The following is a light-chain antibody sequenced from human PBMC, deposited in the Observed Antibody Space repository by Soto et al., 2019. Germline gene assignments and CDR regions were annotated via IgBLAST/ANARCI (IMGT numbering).Light chain of an antibody. Sequence: EIVLTQSPGTLSLSPGERATLSCRASQSVSSNYLAWYQQKPGQAPKVLIYRASSRATGIPDRFSGSGSGTDFTLTISRLEPEDFAVYYCQQYNDWYTFGQGTKLEI. V-gene: IGKV3-20*01. J-gene: IGKJ2*01. CDR2: RAS. CDR1: QSVSSNY. CDR3: QQYNDWYT.